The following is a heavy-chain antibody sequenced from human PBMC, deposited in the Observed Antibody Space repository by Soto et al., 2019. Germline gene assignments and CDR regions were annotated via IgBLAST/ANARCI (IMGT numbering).Heavy chain of an antibody. CDR2: IYYSRST. CDR3: ARKGWPQLDDWYCAP. D-gene: IGHD1-1*01. Sequence: QVQLQESGPGLVKPSQTLSLTCTVSGGSISSGSFYWNWIRQHPEKGLEWIGCIYYSRSTYYNLLLTSRVPMSVDTSTNQFFLTLTSITAAHAAVYYCARKGWPQLDDWYCAPWGRGTLVTVSS. V-gene: IGHV4-31*03. J-gene: IGHJ2*01. CDR1: GGSISSGSFY.